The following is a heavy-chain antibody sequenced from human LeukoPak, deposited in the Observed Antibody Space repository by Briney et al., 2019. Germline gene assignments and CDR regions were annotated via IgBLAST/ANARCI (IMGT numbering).Heavy chain of an antibody. CDR3: ARGRSNYYGMDV. Sequence: PSETLSLTCSVSDGSINSYYWNWIRRPPGKGLEWIGYIYYNGNTNYSPSLTSRVTMSVDTSKNLFSLKVSSVTAADTAVYYCARGRSNYYGMDVWGQGTTVTVSS. V-gene: IGHV4-59*01. CDR2: IYYNGNT. J-gene: IGHJ6*02. D-gene: IGHD1-26*01. CDR1: DGSINSYY.